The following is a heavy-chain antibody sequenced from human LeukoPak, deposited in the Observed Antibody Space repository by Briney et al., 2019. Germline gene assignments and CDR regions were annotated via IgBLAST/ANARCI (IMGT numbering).Heavy chain of an antibody. J-gene: IGHJ5*02. V-gene: IGHV3-15*01. CDR2: FKSKTDGGAT. CDR1: GFTFNNAW. CDR3: ARGRRLWYSSTPSWFDP. Sequence: GGSLRLSCAASGFTFNNAWMSWVRQAPGKGLEWVGRFKSKTDGGATDYAAPVKGRFTISRDDSKNTLYLQMNSLRAEDTAVYYCARGRRLWYSSTPSWFDPWGQGTLVTVSS. D-gene: IGHD6-13*01.